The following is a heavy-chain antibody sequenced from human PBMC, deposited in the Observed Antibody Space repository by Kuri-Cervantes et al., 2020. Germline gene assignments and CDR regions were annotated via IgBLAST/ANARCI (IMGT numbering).Heavy chain of an antibody. V-gene: IGHV3-21*01. J-gene: IGHJ4*02. Sequence: GSLRLSCAASGFTFSSYSMNWVRQAPGKGLEWVSSISSSSSYIYYADSVKGRFTISRDNAKNSLYLQMNSLRAEDTAVYYCASQYLTHYYGSGSYADYWGQGTLVTVSS. CDR3: ASQYLTHYYGSGSYADY. CDR2: ISSSSSYI. D-gene: IGHD3-10*01. CDR1: GFTFSSYS.